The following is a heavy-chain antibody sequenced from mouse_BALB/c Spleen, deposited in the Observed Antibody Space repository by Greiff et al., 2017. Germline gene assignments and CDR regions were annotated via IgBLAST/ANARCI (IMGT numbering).Heavy chain of an antibody. D-gene: IGHD3-1*01. CDR1: GYSFTDYI. Sequence: VQLQQTGPELVKPGASVKISCKASGYSFTDYIMLWVKQSHGKSLEWIGNINPYYGSTSYNLKFKGKATLTVDKSSSTAYMQLNSLTSEDAAVYYCARRGNSGYGDFDYWGQGTTLTVSS. V-gene: IGHV1-39*01. CDR3: ARRGNSGYGDFDY. J-gene: IGHJ2*01. CDR2: INPYYGST.